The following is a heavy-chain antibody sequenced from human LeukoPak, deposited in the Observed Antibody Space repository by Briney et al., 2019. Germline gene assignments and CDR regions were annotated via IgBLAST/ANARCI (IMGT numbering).Heavy chain of an antibody. V-gene: IGHV4-59*01. CDR3: ARISTTGARNTHNWFDP. Sequence: SETLSLTCTVSGGSISSYYWSWIRQPPGKGLEWIGDIYYSGSTNYNPSLKSRVTISVDTSKNQFSLKLSSVTAADTAVYYCARISTTGARNTHNWFDPWGQGTLVTVSS. CDR2: IYYSGST. CDR1: GGSISSYY. J-gene: IGHJ5*02. D-gene: IGHD1-1*01.